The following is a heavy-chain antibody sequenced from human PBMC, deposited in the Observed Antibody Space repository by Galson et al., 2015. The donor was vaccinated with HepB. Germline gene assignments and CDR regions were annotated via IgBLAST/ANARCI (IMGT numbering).Heavy chain of an antibody. D-gene: IGHD5-24*01. Sequence: SLRLSCAASGFTFSNSAMNWVRQAPGKGLEWISSISPSGRLKYHLDSVEARFTIARDNAESSLYLHMINLNAEDTGVYYCLRGDRRDYWGQGTLVTVSS. CDR3: LRGDRRDY. V-gene: IGHV3-21*03. J-gene: IGHJ4*02. CDR2: ISPSGRLK. CDR1: GFTFSNSA.